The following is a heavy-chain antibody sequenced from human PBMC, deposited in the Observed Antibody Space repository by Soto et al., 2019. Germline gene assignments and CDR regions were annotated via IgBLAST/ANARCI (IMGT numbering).Heavy chain of an antibody. CDR1: GGTFSSYA. V-gene: IGHV1-69*13. Sequence: GASVKVSCKASGGTFSSYAISWVRQAPGQGLEWMGGIIPIFGTANYAQKFQGRVTITADESTSTAYMELSSLRSEDTAVYYCAREAEMAEYFQHWGQGTLVTVSS. J-gene: IGHJ1*01. CDR2: IIPIFGTA. D-gene: IGHD6-13*01. CDR3: AREAEMAEYFQH.